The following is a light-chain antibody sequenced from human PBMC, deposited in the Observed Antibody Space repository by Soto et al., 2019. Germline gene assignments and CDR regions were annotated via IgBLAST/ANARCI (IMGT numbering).Light chain of an antibody. CDR3: MEALQGT. Sequence: DIVMTQSPLSLPVTPGEPASISCRSSQSLLQSNAFNYLDWYLQKPGQSPQLLIYLGSNRASGVPDRFSGSGSGTDFTLKISRVEAEDVGVYYCMEALQGTFGQGTKVEIK. CDR1: QSLLQSNAFNY. V-gene: IGKV2-28*01. J-gene: IGKJ1*01. CDR2: LGS.